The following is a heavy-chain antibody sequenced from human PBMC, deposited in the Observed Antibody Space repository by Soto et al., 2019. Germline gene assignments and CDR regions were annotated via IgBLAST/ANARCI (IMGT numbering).Heavy chain of an antibody. CDR3: ARTRAYCSSTSCFDY. CDR1: GFTFSSYA. CDR2: ISGSGGST. V-gene: IGHV3-23*01. D-gene: IGHD2-2*01. J-gene: IGHJ4*02. Sequence: VQLLESGGGLVQPGGSLRLSCAASGFTFSSYAMSWVRQAPGKGLEWVSAISGSGGSTYYADSVKGRFTISRDNSKNTLYLQMNSLRAEDTAVYYCARTRAYCSSTSCFDYWGQGTLVTVSS.